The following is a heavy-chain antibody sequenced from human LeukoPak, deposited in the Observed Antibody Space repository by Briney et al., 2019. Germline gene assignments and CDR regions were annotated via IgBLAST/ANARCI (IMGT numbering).Heavy chain of an antibody. V-gene: IGHV1-69*13. CDR1: GGTFSSYA. CDR2: IIPIFGTA. Sequence: GASVKVSCKASGGTFSSYAISWVRQAPGQGLEWMGGIIPIFGTANYAQKFQGRVTITADESTSTAYMELSSLRSEDTAVFYCATRDGYGGHETYGYYMDVWGKGTTVTVS. D-gene: IGHD5-12*01. CDR3: ATRDGYGGHETYGYYMDV. J-gene: IGHJ6*03.